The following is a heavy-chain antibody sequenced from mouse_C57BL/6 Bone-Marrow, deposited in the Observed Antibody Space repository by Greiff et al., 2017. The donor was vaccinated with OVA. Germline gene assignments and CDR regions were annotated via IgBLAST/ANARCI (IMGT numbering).Heavy chain of an antibody. CDR3: ARRGNYVVYFDD. CDR1: GYTFTSYW. J-gene: IGHJ2*01. V-gene: IGHV1-59*01. Sequence: QVQLQQSGAELVRPGTSVKLSCKASGYTFTSYWMHWVKQRPGQGLEWIGVIDPSDSYTNYTQKFKGKATLTVDTSSSTAYMQLSSLTSEDSAVYYCARRGNYVVYFDDWGQGTTLTVSS. CDR2: IDPSDSYT. D-gene: IGHD2-1*01.